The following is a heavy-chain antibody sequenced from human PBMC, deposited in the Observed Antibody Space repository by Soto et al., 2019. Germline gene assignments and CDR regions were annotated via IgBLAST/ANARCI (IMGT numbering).Heavy chain of an antibody. V-gene: IGHV3-30*03. CDR1: GFTFSSYG. CDR3: ATDHSWDGSGSPDFDY. J-gene: IGHJ4*02. D-gene: IGHD3-10*01. CDR2: ISYDGSNK. Sequence: QVQLVESGGGVVQPGRSLRLSCAASGFTFSSYGMHWVRQAPGKGLEWVAVISYDGSNKYYADSVKGRFTISRDTSKNTLYLQMNSLRAEDTAVYYCATDHSWDGSGSPDFDYWGQGTLVTVSS.